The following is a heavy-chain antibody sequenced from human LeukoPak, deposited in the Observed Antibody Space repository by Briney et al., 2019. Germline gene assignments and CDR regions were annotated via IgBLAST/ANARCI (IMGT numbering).Heavy chain of an antibody. CDR3: ARDRAEGKTWVEYDP. D-gene: IGHD6-6*01. CDR2: IYSDGVT. CDR1: GFIVNSYA. V-gene: IGHV3-66*02. J-gene: IGHJ5*02. Sequence: GGSLRLSCAASGFIVNSYAMSWVRQAPGKGLAWVSLIYSDGVTQYADSVKGRFTISRDNSKNTLYLQMNSLRDEDTAVYFCARDRAEGKTWVEYDPWGQGTLVTVSS.